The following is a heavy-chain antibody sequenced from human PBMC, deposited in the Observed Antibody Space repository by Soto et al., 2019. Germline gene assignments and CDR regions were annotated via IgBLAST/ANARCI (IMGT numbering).Heavy chain of an antibody. CDR1: GFTVSSNY. CDR2: IYSDDRT. CDR3: TRERFLEWLVGVRFWAFDN. Sequence: QPVGSLRLSCAASGFTVSSNYMNWVRQAPGKGLEWVSVIYSDDRTYYADSVKGRFTISRDNSKNTVYLQLNSLRAEDTAVYYCTRERFLEWLVGVRFWAFDNWGQGTMVTVSS. J-gene: IGHJ3*02. D-gene: IGHD3-3*01. V-gene: IGHV3-53*01.